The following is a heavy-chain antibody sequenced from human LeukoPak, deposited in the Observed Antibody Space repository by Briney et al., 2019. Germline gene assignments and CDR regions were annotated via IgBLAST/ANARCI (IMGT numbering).Heavy chain of an antibody. Sequence: ASVKVSCTASGYTFTGYYMHWVRQAPGQGLEWMGWINPNSGGTNYAQKFQGRVTMTRDTSISTAYMELSRLRSDDTAVYYCARPWSGYCSGGSCYPGDYWGQGTLVTVSS. J-gene: IGHJ4*02. CDR3: ARPWSGYCSGGSCYPGDY. CDR2: INPNSGGT. CDR1: GYTFTGYY. V-gene: IGHV1-2*02. D-gene: IGHD2-15*01.